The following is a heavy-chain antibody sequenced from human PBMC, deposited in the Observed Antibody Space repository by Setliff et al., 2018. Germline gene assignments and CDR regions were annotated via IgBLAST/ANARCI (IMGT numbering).Heavy chain of an antibody. D-gene: IGHD6-6*01. J-gene: IGHJ4*02. V-gene: IGHV4-59*01. Sequence: SETLSLTCAASGASISSNYWSWIRQSPGKGLEWIGYIYYNGTTRYSPSLKSRVTISVDTSKNQFSLRLTSVTAADTAVYYCTSTPRGGINITTRAGAFDSWGQGTLVTVSS. CDR3: TSTPRGGINITTRAGAFDS. CDR2: IYYNGTT. CDR1: GASISSNY.